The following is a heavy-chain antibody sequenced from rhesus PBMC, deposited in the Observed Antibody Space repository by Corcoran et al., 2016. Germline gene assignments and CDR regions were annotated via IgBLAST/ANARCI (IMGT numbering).Heavy chain of an antibody. D-gene: IGHD5-24*01. CDR3: AREKWLQFDFDY. Sequence: QVTLKESGPALVKPTQTLTLTCTFSGFSISTTGTGVGWIRQPPGKALEWLASIYWNDSKYYSTSLKSRLTISKDTSKNQVVLTMTNMDPVDTATYYCAREKWLQFDFDYWGQGVLVTVSS. CDR1: GFSISTTGTG. V-gene: IGHV2-95*01. J-gene: IGHJ4*01. CDR2: IYWNDSK.